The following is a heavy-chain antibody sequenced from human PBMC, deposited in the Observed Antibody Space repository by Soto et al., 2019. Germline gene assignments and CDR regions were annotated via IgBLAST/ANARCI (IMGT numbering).Heavy chain of an antibody. CDR2: IYHSGST. V-gene: IGHV4-30-2*01. CDR3: ARLCSSSTCPIDY. D-gene: IGHD2-2*01. CDR1: GGSISSGGYS. J-gene: IGHJ4*02. Sequence: SETLSLTCAVSGGSISSGGYSWSWIRQPPGKGLEWIGYIYHSGSTYYNPSLKSRVTISVDRSKNQFSLKLSSVTAADTAVYYCARLCSSSTCPIDYWGQGTLVTVSS.